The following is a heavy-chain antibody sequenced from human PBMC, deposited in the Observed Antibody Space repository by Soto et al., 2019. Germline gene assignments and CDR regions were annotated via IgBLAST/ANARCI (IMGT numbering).Heavy chain of an antibody. V-gene: IGHV4-4*02. J-gene: IGHJ4*02. D-gene: IGHD6-19*01. CDR1: GDSVTSNVW. CDR2: AYHNGRT. CDR3: ARDAAVPGESDRFDS. Sequence: SETLSLTCAVSGDSVTSNVWWSWVRQPPGKGLEWIGEAYHNGRTEYNPSLKSRVTMSVDTSKNEFSLKLTSLTAADTAIYYCARDAAVPGESDRFDSWGQGTLVTVS.